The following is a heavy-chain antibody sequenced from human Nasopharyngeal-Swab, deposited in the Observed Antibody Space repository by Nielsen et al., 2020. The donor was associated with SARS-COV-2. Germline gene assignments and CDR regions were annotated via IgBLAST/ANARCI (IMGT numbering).Heavy chain of an antibody. CDR1: GGTFSSYA. J-gene: IGHJ4*02. D-gene: IGHD3-16*02. Sequence: SVKVSCKASGGTFSSYAISWVRQAPGQGLEWMGGIIPIFGTANYAQKFQGRVTITADKSTSTAYMELSSLRSEDTAVYYCAREGNWLLGELSPPLWVDWCQGTLVTVSS. V-gene: IGHV1-69*06. CDR2: IIPIFGTA. CDR3: AREGNWLLGELSPPLWVD.